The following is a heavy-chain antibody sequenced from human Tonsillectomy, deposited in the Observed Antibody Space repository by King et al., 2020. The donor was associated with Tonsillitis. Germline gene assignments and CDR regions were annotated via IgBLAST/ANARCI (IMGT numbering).Heavy chain of an antibody. CDR3: AKVSPIEASGSYYNLYFDY. D-gene: IGHD3-10*01. J-gene: IGHJ4*02. Sequence: VQLVESGGGLVQPGGSLRLSCAAPGFTFSAYAMSWVRQAPGKGLEWVSVIYSGVSSTYFIDSVKGRFTISRDNSKNTLYLQMNSLRAEDTAVYYCAKVSPIEASGSYYNLYFDYWGQGTLVTVSS. V-gene: IGHV3-23*03. CDR1: GFTFSAYA. CDR2: IYSGVSST.